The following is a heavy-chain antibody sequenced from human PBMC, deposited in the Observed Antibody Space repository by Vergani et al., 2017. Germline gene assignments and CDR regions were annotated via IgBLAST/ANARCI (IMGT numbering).Heavy chain of an antibody. V-gene: IGHV4-59*01. CDR2: IYYSGST. Sequence: QVQLQESGPGLVKPSETLSLTCTVSGGSISSYYWSWIRQPPGKGLEWIGYIYYSGSTNYNPSLKSRVTISVDTSKNQFSLKLSSVTAADTAVYYCARYNGTGSYYAYGYYYYMDVWGKGTTVTVSS. CDR1: GGSISSYY. CDR3: ARYNGTGSYYAYGYYYYMDV. J-gene: IGHJ6*03. D-gene: IGHD3-10*01.